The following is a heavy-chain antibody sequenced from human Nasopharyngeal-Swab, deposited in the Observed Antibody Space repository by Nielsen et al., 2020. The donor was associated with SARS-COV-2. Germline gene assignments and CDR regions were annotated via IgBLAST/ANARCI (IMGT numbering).Heavy chain of an antibody. V-gene: IGHV3-13*01. Sequence: GGSLRLSCAASGFTFSSYDMHWVRQATGKGLEWVSAIGTAGDTYYPGSVKGRFTISRENAKNSLYLQMNSLRAEDTAVYYCARDPIGAVAGPGGYWGQGTLVTVSS. CDR1: GFTFSSYD. D-gene: IGHD6-19*01. J-gene: IGHJ4*02. CDR3: ARDPIGAVAGPGGY. CDR2: IGTAGDT.